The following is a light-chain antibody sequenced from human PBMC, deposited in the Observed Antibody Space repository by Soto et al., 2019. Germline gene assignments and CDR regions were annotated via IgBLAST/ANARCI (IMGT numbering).Light chain of an antibody. CDR1: QSVSNKY. Sequence: EIVLTQSPGTLSLSPGERATISCRASQSVSNKYLAWYKQKPGQAPRLIIYDVSNRASGIPARFSGSGSETDFTLTISSLEPEDFEVYYCQQRSDWPLTFGQGTRLEIK. J-gene: IGKJ5*01. CDR2: DVS. CDR3: QQRSDWPLT. V-gene: IGKV3-11*01.